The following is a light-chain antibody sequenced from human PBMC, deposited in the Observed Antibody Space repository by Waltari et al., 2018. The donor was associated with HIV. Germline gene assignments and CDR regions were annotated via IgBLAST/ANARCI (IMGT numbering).Light chain of an antibody. CDR1: TSNIGSNY. Sequence: QSVLTQPSSASGTLGQRVTMSCSGSTSNIGSNYVYWYQQLPGTAPKLPIYRDNPLPSGVPDRFSGSKAGTSASLAISGLRSEDEADYYCAAWDDSLSGSTWLFGGGTTVTVL. CDR2: RDN. J-gene: IGLJ2*01. CDR3: AAWDDSLSGSTWL. V-gene: IGLV1-47*01.